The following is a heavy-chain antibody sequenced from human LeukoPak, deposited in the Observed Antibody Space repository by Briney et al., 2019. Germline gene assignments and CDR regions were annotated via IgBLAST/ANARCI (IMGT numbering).Heavy chain of an antibody. CDR3: ARVGVVTIFGVVIPVYYMDV. J-gene: IGHJ6*03. CDR2: INHSGST. CDR1: GGSFSGYY. V-gene: IGHV4-34*01. Sequence: SETLSLTCAVYGGSFSGYYWSWLRQPPGKGLEWIGEINHSGSTNYNPSLKSRVTISVDTSKNQFSLKLSSVTAADTAVYYCARVGVVTIFGVVIPVYYMDVWGKGTTVTVSS. D-gene: IGHD3-3*01.